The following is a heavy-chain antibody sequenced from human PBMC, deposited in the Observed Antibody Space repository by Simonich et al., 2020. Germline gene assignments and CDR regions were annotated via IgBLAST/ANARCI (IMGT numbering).Heavy chain of an antibody. V-gene: IGHV1-2*02. CDR2: VNTNSGGT. CDR1: GYTFTGYY. D-gene: IGHD7-27*01. CDR3: ARGRLTGDKGAFDI. Sequence: QVQLVQSGAEVKKPGASVKVSCKASGYTFTGYYMHWVRQAPGQGLEWMGVVNTNSGGTNDAQKFQGRVTMTRDTSISTAYMELSRLRSDDTAVYYCARGRLTGDKGAFDIWGQGTMVTVSS. J-gene: IGHJ3*02.